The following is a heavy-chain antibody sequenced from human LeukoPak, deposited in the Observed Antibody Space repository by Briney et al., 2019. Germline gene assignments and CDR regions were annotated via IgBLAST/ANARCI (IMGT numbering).Heavy chain of an antibody. CDR1: GFTFSSYA. J-gene: IGHJ4*02. V-gene: IGHV3-23*01. D-gene: IGHD3-22*01. CDR3: AVYYYDSSGYYSFDY. CDR2: ISGSGGST. Sequence: PGGSLRLSCAASGFTFSSYAMSWVRQAPGKGLEWVSAISGSGGSTYYADSVKGRFTISRDNSKNTLYLQMNSLRAEDTAVYYCAVYYYDSSGYYSFDYWGQGTLVTVSS.